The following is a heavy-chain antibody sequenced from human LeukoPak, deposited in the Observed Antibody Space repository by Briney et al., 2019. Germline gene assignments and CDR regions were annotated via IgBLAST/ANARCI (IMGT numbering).Heavy chain of an antibody. CDR1: GDFVSSGSYY. CDR2: NYHSGNN. CDR3: ARVRGYYGSKSYSQGSYFDY. Sequence: PSETLSLTCTVSGDFVSSGSYYWSWLRQPPGKGLEWIGYNYHSGNNNYNPSLESRVTISVDTSKNQFSLTLTSVTAADTAVYYCARVRGYYGSKSYSQGSYFDYWGRGSLVTVSS. D-gene: IGHD3-10*01. V-gene: IGHV4-61*01. J-gene: IGHJ4*02.